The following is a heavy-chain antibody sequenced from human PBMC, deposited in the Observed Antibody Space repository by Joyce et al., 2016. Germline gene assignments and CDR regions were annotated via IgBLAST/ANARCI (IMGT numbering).Heavy chain of an antibody. CDR2: IIPIFGTS. J-gene: IGHJ1*01. V-gene: IGHV1-69*06. D-gene: IGHD6-13*01. CDR1: GGTVGSYG. CDR3: ARDHGTEGFHH. Sequence: QVKLVQSGAEVKKPGSSVKVACRTSGGTVGSYGVSWVRQAPGHGLEWMGGIIPIFGTSNYAQKFQGRVTITADKSTSTAYMELSSLRSEDTAMYYCARDHGTEGFHHWGQGTLVIVSS.